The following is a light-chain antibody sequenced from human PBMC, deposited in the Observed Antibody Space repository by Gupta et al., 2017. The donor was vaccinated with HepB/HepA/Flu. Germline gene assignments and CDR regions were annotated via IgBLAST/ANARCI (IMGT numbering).Light chain of an antibody. J-gene: IGKJ1*01. CDR1: QSVSSS. CDR3: QQRSNSWT. CDR2: DAS. V-gene: IGKV3-11*01. Sequence: EIVLTQSPVNLSLSPGERATLSCRASQSVSSSLAWYQHKPGQAPRLLIYDASSRATGIPARFSGSGSGTDFTLTISSLEPGDFAVYYCQQRSNSWTFGQGTKVEIK.